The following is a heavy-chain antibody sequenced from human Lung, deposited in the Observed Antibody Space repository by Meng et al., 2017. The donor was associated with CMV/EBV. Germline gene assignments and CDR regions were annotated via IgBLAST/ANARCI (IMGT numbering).Heavy chain of an antibody. CDR1: GYTFANYY. V-gene: IGHV1-46*01. J-gene: IGHJ4*02. D-gene: IGHD1-26*01. CDR3: ARASEIRPWEALNGNPYWDF. Sequence: ASXXVSXKASGYTFANYYIHWVRQAPRQGLEWMGLINPSDAHPSSVYTTYGQNFQGRVTMTRDTSTSTVYMELGSLTSGDTAVYDCARASEIRPWEALNGNPYWDFWXQGTLVTVSS. CDR2: INPSDAHPSSVYT.